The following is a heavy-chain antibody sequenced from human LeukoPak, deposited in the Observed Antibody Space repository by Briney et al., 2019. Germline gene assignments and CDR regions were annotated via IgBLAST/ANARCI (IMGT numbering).Heavy chain of an antibody. CDR1: DFTFSTYW. CDR3: ARDPSYDILTGYLSYGMDV. Sequence: PGGSLRLSCTASDFTFSTYWVHWVRQAPGKGLIWVARIPPEASRTTYADSVKGRFTISRDNAKNSLYLQMNSLRAEDTAVYYCARDPSYDILTGYLSYGMDVWGQGTTITVSS. CDR2: IPPEASRT. D-gene: IGHD3-9*01. J-gene: IGHJ6*02. V-gene: IGHV3-74*01.